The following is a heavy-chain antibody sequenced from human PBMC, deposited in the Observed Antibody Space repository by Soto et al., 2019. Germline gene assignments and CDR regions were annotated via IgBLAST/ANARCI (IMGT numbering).Heavy chain of an antibody. D-gene: IGHD4-17*01. Sequence: QVQLVQSGPEVKKPGDSGKVSCKPSGYTFTRYAMRWVRQAPGQGLEWMGWSNTGNGNSHYAQKFQGRVTFTSYTSATTDYMELPGLTPEETAISFGARNVDYFDPWGPGTLVTVSS. CDR2: SNTGNGNS. CDR1: GYTFTRYA. CDR3: ARNVDYFDP. J-gene: IGHJ5*02. V-gene: IGHV1-3*04.